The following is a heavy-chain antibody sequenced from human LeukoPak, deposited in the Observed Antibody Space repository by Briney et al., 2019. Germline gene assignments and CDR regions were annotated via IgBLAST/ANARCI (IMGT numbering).Heavy chain of an antibody. V-gene: IGHV3-21*01. D-gene: IGHD3-3*01. CDR1: GFTFSSYS. CDR3: ARDKIYDFWSGHNFDY. J-gene: IGHJ4*02. CDR2: ISSSSSYI. Sequence: GSLRLSCAASGFTFSSYSMNWVRQAPGKGLEWVSSISSSSSYIYYADSVKGRFTISRDNSKNTLYLQINRLRVEDTAVYYCARDKIYDFWSGHNFDYWGQGTLVTVSS.